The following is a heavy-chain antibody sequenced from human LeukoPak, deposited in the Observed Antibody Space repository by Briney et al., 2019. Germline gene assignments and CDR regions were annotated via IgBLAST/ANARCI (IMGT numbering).Heavy chain of an antibody. J-gene: IGHJ6*02. D-gene: IGHD2-2*03. Sequence: ASVKVSCKASGYTFTGYYIHWVRQAPGQGLEWMGWINPNSGGTNYAQKFQGWVTMTRDTSISTAYMELSRLRSDDTAVYYCASGYCSSSSCYPDYYGMDVWGQGTTVTVSS. CDR3: ASGYCSSSSCYPDYYGMDV. CDR1: GYTFTGYY. V-gene: IGHV1-2*04. CDR2: INPNSGGT.